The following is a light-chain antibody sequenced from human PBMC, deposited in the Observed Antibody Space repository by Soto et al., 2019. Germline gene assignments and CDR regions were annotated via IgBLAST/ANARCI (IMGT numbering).Light chain of an antibody. CDR2: GAS. J-gene: IGKJ1*01. CDR3: HQYNDWPET. CDR1: QSVSSN. Sequence: ENGVTQSPATLSVSPGERATLSCRASQSVSSNLAWYQQKPGQAPRLLIYGASTRATGIPARFSGSGSGTKFTLTISSLQSEDFAVYYCHQYNDWPETFGQGTKVDIK. V-gene: IGKV3-15*01.